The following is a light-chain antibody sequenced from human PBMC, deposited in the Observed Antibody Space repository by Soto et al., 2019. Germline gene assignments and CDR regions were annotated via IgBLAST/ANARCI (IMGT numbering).Light chain of an antibody. Sequence: EIVLTQSPGSLSLSPGERATLSCRASQSVSSSYLAWYQQKPDQAPRLLIYGSSWRATGIPDRFSGSGSGTDFTLSIIRLEAEDFAVYYWQQYGASPTFGQGTKVEIK. CDR2: GSS. CDR1: QSVSSSY. CDR3: QQYGASPT. J-gene: IGKJ1*01. V-gene: IGKV3-20*01.